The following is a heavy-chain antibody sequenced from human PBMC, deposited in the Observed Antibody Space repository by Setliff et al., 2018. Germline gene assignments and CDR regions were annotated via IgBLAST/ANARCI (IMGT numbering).Heavy chain of an antibody. CDR1: GYAFTDNY. D-gene: IGHD3-16*01. Sequence: ASVKVSCKTSGYAFTDNYIHWVRQAPGQGLEWMGWINPKTGGTNLAQRFQGWVSMTRDTSITAAYMELSRLTSDDMAVYFCARSDHLVVDGFDVWGQGTMVT. CDR2: INPKTGGT. CDR3: ARSDHLVVDGFDV. J-gene: IGHJ3*01. V-gene: IGHV1-2*04.